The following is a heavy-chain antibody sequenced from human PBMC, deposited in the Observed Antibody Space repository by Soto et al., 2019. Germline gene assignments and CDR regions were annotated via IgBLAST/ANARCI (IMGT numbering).Heavy chain of an antibody. Sequence: VGSLRLSCAASGFTFTDYSMSWIRQAPGKGLEWLAFIDSRGRTLSYADSVKGRFTISRDNAKNSLYLQMHSLRADDTAVYYCARQAARNYIDSWGQGDVVTVSS. CDR1: GFTFTDYS. J-gene: IGHJ4*02. CDR3: ARQAARNYIDS. D-gene: IGHD6-6*01. CDR2: IDSRGRTL. V-gene: IGHV3-11*01.